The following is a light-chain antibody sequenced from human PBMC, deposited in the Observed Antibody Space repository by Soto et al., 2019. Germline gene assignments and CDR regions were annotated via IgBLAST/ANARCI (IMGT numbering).Light chain of an antibody. CDR1: KLGDKY. V-gene: IGLV3-1*01. CDR2: QDS. J-gene: IGLJ7*01. Sequence: SYELTQPPSVSVSPGQTASITCSGDKLGDKYACWYQQKPGQSPVLVIYQDSKRPSGIPERFSGFNSGNTATLTISGTQAMDEADYYCQAWDSSIHAVFGGGTQLTVL. CDR3: QAWDSSIHAV.